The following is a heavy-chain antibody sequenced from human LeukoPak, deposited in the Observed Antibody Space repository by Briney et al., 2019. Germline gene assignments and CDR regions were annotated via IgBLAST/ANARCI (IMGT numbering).Heavy chain of an antibody. V-gene: IGHV3-30*02. CDR3: ANRYCSGGSCHRDY. Sequence: PGGSLRLSCAASGFTFSNYGMHWFRQAPAKGLEWVAFIQYDGSNKYYADSVKGRFTISRDNSKNTLYLQMNSLRAEDTALYYCANRYCSGGSCHRDYWGQGTLVTVSS. CDR1: GFTFSNYG. CDR2: IQYDGSNK. D-gene: IGHD2-15*01. J-gene: IGHJ4*02.